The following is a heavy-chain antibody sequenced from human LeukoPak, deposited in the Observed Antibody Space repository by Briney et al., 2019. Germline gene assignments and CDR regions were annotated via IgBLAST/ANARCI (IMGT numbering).Heavy chain of an antibody. V-gene: IGHV1-2*02. CDR2: INPNSGGT. D-gene: IGHD2-2*01. Sequence: ASVRVSCKASGYTFTGYYMHWVRQAPGQGHEWIGWINPNSGGTSYAQKFQGRLTLTRDTSISTAYMELSRLRSDDTAVYYCATEGKVVPAAMGSDAFDIWGQGTMVTVSS. CDR1: GYTFTGYY. CDR3: ATEGKVVPAAMGSDAFDI. J-gene: IGHJ3*02.